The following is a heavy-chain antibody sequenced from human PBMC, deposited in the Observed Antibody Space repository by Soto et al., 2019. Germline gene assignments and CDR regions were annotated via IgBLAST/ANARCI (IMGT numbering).Heavy chain of an antibody. J-gene: IGHJ6*02. D-gene: IGHD2-2*01. Sequence: QVQLVQSGAEVKKPGSSVKVSCKASGGTFSSYAISWVRQAPGQGLEWMGGIIPISGTANYAQKFQGRVTITEDESTSTAYMELSSLRSEDTAVYYCARSQGSRTSLEIYYYYYYGMDVWGQGTTVTVSS. CDR1: GGTFSSYA. CDR3: ARSQGSRTSLEIYYYYYYGMDV. CDR2: IIPISGTA. V-gene: IGHV1-69*01.